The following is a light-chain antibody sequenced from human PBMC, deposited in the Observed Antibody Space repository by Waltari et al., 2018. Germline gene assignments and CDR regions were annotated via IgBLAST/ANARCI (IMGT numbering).Light chain of an antibody. CDR3: SSYTTSSAPGV. V-gene: IGLV2-14*01. Sequence: QSALTQPASVSGSPGQSITISCSGTDSDVGAYDFVSWYQQHPGKAPHLIIYEVSNRPSGSSNRFSASKAGNTASLTISGLQAEDEADHYCSSYTTSSAPGVFGTGTRVTVL. J-gene: IGLJ1*01. CDR2: EVS. CDR1: DSDVGAYDF.